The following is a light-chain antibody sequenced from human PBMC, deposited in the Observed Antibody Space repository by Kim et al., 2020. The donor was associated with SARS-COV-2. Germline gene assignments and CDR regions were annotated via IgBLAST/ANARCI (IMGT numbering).Light chain of an antibody. CDR3: QTWDTGIRV. J-gene: IGLJ3*02. CDR2: VNRDGSH. Sequence: ASVQLTCILSSGDSSYAIAWHQQQPGKGPRFLMKVNRDGSHIKGDGIPDRFSGSTSGAERYLTTSSLQPEDEADYYCQTWDTGIRVFGGGTQLTVL. CDR1: SGDSSYA. V-gene: IGLV4-69*01.